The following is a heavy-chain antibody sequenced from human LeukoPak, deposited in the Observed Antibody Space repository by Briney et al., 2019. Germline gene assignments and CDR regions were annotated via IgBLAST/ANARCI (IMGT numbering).Heavy chain of an antibody. V-gene: IGHV1-18*01. CDR2: ISAYNGNT. CDR1: GYTFTSYG. J-gene: IGHJ4*02. D-gene: IGHD3-9*01. CDR3: ARGGTVRYFDWYPSDY. Sequence: ASVKVSCKASGYTFTSYGISWVRQAPGQGLEWMGWISAYNGNTNYAQKLQGRVTITTDTSTSTAYMELRSLRSDDTAVYYCARGGTVRYFDWYPSDYWGQGTLVTVSS.